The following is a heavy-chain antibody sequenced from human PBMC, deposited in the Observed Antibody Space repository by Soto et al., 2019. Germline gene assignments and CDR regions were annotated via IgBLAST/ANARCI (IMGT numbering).Heavy chain of an antibody. D-gene: IGHD6-13*01. J-gene: IGHJ4*02. Sequence: GGSLRLSCAASGFTFSSYWMSWVRQAPGKGLEWVANIKQDGSEKYYVDSVKGRFTISRDNAKNSLYLQMNSLRAEDTAVYYCARERVYSSSWNEFDYWRQRTLVTVSS. CDR1: GFTFSSYW. V-gene: IGHV3-7*01. CDR2: IKQDGSEK. CDR3: ARERVYSSSWNEFDY.